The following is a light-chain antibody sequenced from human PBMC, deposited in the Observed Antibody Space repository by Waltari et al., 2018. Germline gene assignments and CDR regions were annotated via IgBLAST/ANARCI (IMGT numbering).Light chain of an antibody. CDR2: EVT. Sequence: QPALPNPPPRPGSPGQPLTIPSPGTRSDIGAYNYVSWYQQHPGKAPKFIMFEVTKRPSGVPDRFSGSKSGITASLTISGLQPEDEADYYCSSYAGSNYLVFGGGTKLTVL. V-gene: IGLV2-8*01. CDR3: SSYAGSNYLV. CDR1: RSDIGAYNY. J-gene: IGLJ2*01.